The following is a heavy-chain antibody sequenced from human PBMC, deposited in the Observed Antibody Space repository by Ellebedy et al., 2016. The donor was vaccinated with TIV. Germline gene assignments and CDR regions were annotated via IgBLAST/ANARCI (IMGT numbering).Heavy chain of an antibody. CDR3: ARDYYGSGSTYYYGMDV. V-gene: IGHV1-18*04. J-gene: IGHJ6*02. Sequence: ASVKVSCXASGYTFTSYGISWVRQAPGQGLEWMGWISAYNGNTNYAQKLQGRVTMTTDTSTSTAYMELRSLRSDDTAVYYCARDYYGSGSTYYYGMDVWGQGTTVTVSS. CDR2: ISAYNGNT. D-gene: IGHD3-10*01. CDR1: GYTFTSYG.